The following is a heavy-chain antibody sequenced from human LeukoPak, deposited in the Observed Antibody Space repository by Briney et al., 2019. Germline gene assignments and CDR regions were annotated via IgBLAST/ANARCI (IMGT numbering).Heavy chain of an antibody. D-gene: IGHD3-10*01. CDR1: GASISSGGYY. J-gene: IGHJ5*02. V-gene: IGHV4-31*03. CDR3: ARGSGSYYNGNNWFDP. Sequence: SETLSLTCTVSGASISSGGYYWSWIRQHPGKGLEWIGYIYYSGSTYYNPSLKSRVTIPVDTSKNQFSMKLSSVTAADTAVYYCARGSGSYYNGNNWFDPWGQGTLVTVSS. CDR2: IYYSGST.